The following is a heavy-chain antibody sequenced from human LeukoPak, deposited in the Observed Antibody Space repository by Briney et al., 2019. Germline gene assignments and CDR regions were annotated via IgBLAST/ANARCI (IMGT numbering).Heavy chain of an antibody. D-gene: IGHD3-22*01. J-gene: IGHJ3*02. CDR2: IYYSGST. CDR3: ARGYDYYDSSGYLAFDI. Sequence: SETLSLTCTVSGGSISSYYWSWIRQPPGKGLEWIGYIYYSGSTNYNPSLKSRVTISVDTSKNQFSLRLSSVTAADTAVYYCARGYDYYDSSGYLAFDIWGQGTMVTVSS. CDR1: GGSISSYY. V-gene: IGHV4-59*01.